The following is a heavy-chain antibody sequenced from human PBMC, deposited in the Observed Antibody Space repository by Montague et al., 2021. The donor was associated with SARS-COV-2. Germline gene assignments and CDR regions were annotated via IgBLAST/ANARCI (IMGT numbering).Heavy chain of an antibody. D-gene: IGHD4-17*01. CDR1: GSSVRSYY. Sequence: SETLSLTCIVSGSSVRSYYCSWIRQPPGKGLEWIGYIYDSGSTNYNPSLKSRVTISVDTSKNQFSLKLSSVTAADTAVYYCARENAVTTFGGPYYIDSWGQGTLVTVSA. CDR3: ARENAVTTFGGPYYIDS. J-gene: IGHJ4*02. CDR2: IYDSGST. V-gene: IGHV4-59*02.